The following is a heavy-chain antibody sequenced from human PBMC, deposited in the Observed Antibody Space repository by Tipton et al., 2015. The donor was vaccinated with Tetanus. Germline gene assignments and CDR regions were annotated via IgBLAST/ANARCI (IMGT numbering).Heavy chain of an antibody. Sequence: GSLRLSCAASGFTFSSYWMHWVRQAPGKGLVWVSRINSDGSSTSYADSVKGRFTISRDNAKNTLSLQMNSLRAEDTAVYYCARLFANSYGYPQFDYWGQGTLVTVSS. J-gene: IGHJ4*02. CDR1: GFTFSSYW. CDR3: ARLFANSYGYPQFDY. CDR2: INSDGSST. D-gene: IGHD5-18*01. V-gene: IGHV3-74*01.